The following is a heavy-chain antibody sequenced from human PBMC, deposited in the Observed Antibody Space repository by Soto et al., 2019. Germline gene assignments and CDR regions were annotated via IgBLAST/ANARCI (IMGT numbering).Heavy chain of an antibody. Sequence: SETLSLTCAVSGGSINNFYWSWIRQPPGKPLEWIGYIYFRGTAYYHPSLESRVTISLDASKNQFSLNLSSMTAADTAVYYCARSSGYATPLDQWGQGXLVTVSS. CDR3: ARSSGYATPLDQ. CDR1: GGSINNFY. V-gene: IGHV4-59*01. CDR2: IYFRGTA. J-gene: IGHJ4*02. D-gene: IGHD3-22*01.